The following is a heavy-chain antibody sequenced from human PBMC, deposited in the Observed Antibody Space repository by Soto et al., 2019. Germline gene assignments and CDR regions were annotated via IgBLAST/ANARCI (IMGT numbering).Heavy chain of an antibody. J-gene: IGHJ6*03. V-gene: IGHV1-69*13. CDR1: GGTFSSYA. D-gene: IGHD2-21*02. Sequence: ASVKVSCKASGGTFSSYAISWVRQAPGQGLEWMGGIIPIFGTANYAQKFQGRVTITADESTSTAYMELSSLRSEDTAVYYCARAHKLPLAYCGGDCLTPGYYMDVWGKGTTVTVSS. CDR2: IIPIFGTA. CDR3: ARAHKLPLAYCGGDCLTPGYYMDV.